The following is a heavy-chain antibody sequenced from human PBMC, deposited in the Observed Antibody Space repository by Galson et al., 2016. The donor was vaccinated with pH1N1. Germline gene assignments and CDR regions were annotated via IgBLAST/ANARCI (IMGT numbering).Heavy chain of an antibody. Sequence: SVKVSCKASGGIFNSNAINWVRQAPGQGLEWMGGIIAIFGTTNYAQKFQGRVTITTDESTTTAYMELSSLRSEDTAVYYCARGPGVGAIDYWGQGTLVTVSS. CDR2: IIAIFGTT. J-gene: IGHJ4*02. CDR1: GGIFNSNA. D-gene: IGHD1-26*01. V-gene: IGHV1-69*05. CDR3: ARGPGVGAIDY.